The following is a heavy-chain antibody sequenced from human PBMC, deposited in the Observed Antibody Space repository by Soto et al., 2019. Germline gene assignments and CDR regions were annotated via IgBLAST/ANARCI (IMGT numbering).Heavy chain of an antibody. J-gene: IGHJ4*02. CDR1: GGTFSSYA. V-gene: IGHV1-69*13. CDR2: IIPIFGTA. D-gene: IGHD1-1*01. CDR3: ARWYTNRGPSGTVGGSMFDY. Sequence: GASVKVSCKASGGTFSSYAISWVRQAPGQGLEWMGGIIPIFGTANYAQKFQGRVTITADESTSTAYMELSSLRSEDTAVYYCARWYTNRGPSGTVGGSMFDYWGQGTLVTVSS.